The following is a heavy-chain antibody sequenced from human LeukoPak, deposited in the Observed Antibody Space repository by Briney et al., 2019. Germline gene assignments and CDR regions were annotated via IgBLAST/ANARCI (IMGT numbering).Heavy chain of an antibody. V-gene: IGHV1-18*01. J-gene: IGHJ4*02. D-gene: IGHD3-22*01. CDR2: INAVNGNT. CDR3: ARDAFYYYDRSAYHY. Sequence: ASVRVSCKTSGYTFDTYAVSWLRQAPGHGLEWMGWINAVNGNTNYAHNFQGRVTMTTDTSTSTAYMELRSLRSDDTAVYYCARDAFYYYDRSAYHYWGQGTLVTVSS. CDR1: GYTFDTYA.